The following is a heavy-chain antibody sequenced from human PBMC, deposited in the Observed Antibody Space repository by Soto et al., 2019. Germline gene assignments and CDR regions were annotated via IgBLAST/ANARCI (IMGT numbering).Heavy chain of an antibody. CDR3: VKDRMAYNSVWDPFDI. D-gene: IGHD1-20*01. V-gene: IGHV3-23*01. Sequence: PGGSLRLSCAASGFTFYSYAMSWVRQAPGKGLEWVSTIDSVGGDTYYADSVKGRFTISRDDSKNTLLLQMNSLRAEDTAVYYCVKDRMAYNSVWDPFDIWGQGTMVTASS. CDR1: GFTFYSYA. J-gene: IGHJ3*02. CDR2: IDSVGGDT.